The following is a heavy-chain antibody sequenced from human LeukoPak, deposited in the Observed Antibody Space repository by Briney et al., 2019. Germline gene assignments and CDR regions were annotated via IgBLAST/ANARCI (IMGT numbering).Heavy chain of an antibody. CDR1: GYTFTSYG. V-gene: IGHV1-18*01. Sequence: ASVKVSCKASGYTFTSYGISWVRQAPGQGLEWMGWISAYNGNTNYAQKLQGRVTMTTDTSTSTAYMELRSLTSDDTDIYYCARTPPHHIFTCYRLFDYWGQGTLVTVSS. D-gene: IGHD3-9*01. J-gene: IGHJ4*02. CDR3: ARTPPHHIFTCYRLFDY. CDR2: ISAYNGNT.